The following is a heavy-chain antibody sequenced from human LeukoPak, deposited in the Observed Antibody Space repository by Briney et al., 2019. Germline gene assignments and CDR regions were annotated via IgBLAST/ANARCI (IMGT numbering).Heavy chain of an antibody. V-gene: IGHV3-21*01. CDR1: GFTFSDYY. Sequence: PGGSLRLSCAASGFTFSDYYMNWVRQAPGKGLEWVSSITSGSSYIYYADSVKGRFTISRDNAKNSLYLQMNSLRAEDTAVYYCARDPYSGSYGNYYYFMDVWGKGTTVTISS. CDR2: ITSGSSYI. CDR3: ARDPYSGSYGNYYYFMDV. J-gene: IGHJ6*03. D-gene: IGHD1-26*01.